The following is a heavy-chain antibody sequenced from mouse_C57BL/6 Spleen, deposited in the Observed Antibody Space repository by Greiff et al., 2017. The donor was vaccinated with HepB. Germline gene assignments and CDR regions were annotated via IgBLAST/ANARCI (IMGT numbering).Heavy chain of an antibody. D-gene: IGHD1-1*01. CDR2: IYPGDGDT. CDR3: ARPPYYYGSRYAMDY. CDR1: GYAFSSYW. Sequence: QVQLQQSGAELVKPGASVKISCKASGYAFSSYWMNWVKQRPGKGLEWIGQIYPGDGDTNYNGKFKGKATLTADKSSSTAYMQLSSLTSEDSAVYFCARPPYYYGSRYAMDYWGQGTSVTVSS. V-gene: IGHV1-80*01. J-gene: IGHJ4*01.